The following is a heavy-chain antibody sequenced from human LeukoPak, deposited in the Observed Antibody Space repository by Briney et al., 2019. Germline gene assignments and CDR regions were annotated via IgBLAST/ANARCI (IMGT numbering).Heavy chain of an antibody. CDR3: ARDLSPVEAWGYY. J-gene: IGHJ4*02. D-gene: IGHD2/OR15-2a*01. V-gene: IGHV1-2*05. Sequence: ASVKVSCKASGYTFTGYYMHWVRQAPGQRLEWRRRINPNSGGTNYAQKFQGRVTMTRDTFISTAYLELSRLRSDDTDVYYCARDLSPVEAWGYYWGQGTLVTVSS. CDR1: GYTFTGYY. CDR2: INPNSGGT.